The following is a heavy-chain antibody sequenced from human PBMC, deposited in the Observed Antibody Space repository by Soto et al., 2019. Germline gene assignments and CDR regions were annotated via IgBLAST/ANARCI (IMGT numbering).Heavy chain of an antibody. Sequence: QVQLVQSGAEEKKPGASVKVSCKASGYTFTGYAMHWVRQAPGQRLEWMGWINAGNGNTKYSQKIQGRVTITRDTSASTAYMELSSLRSEDTAMYYCARAVAVPADFDYWGQGTLVTVSS. CDR1: GYTFTGYA. CDR2: INAGNGNT. V-gene: IGHV1-3*05. D-gene: IGHD6-19*01. J-gene: IGHJ4*02. CDR3: ARAVAVPADFDY.